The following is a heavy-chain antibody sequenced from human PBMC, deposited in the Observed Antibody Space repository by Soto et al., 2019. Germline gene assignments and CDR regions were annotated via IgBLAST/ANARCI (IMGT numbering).Heavy chain of an antibody. CDR1: GFSFSSDT. D-gene: IGHD5-18*01. J-gene: IGHJ5*02. Sequence: EEPLVESGGGLVKPGGSLRLSCAASGFSFSSDTMNWVRQAPGKGLEWVSSISSSSSYIYYADSVKGRFTISRDNAKNSLYLQMNSLRVEDTALYYCARDVETSMDGLNYFDPWGQGTLVTVSS. CDR2: ISSSSSYI. V-gene: IGHV3-21*01. CDR3: ARDVETSMDGLNYFDP.